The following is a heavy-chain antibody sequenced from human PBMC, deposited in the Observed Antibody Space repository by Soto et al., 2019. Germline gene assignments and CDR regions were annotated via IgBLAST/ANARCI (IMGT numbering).Heavy chain of an antibody. CDR3: ARGRQYSSSSAYYYGMDV. J-gene: IGHJ6*02. Sequence: SETLSLTCAVYGGSFSGYYWSWIRQPPGKGLEWIGEINHSGSTNYNPSLKSRVTISVDTSKNQFSLKLSSVTAADTAVYYCARGRQYSSSSAYYYGMDVWGQGTTVTVSS. CDR1: GGSFSGYY. CDR2: INHSGST. V-gene: IGHV4-34*01. D-gene: IGHD6-6*01.